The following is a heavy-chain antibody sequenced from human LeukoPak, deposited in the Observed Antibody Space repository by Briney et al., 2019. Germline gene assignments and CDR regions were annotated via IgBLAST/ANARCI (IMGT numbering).Heavy chain of an antibody. J-gene: IGHJ4*02. CDR3: ARDPWAARLEATLPDY. D-gene: IGHD1-26*01. CDR1: GYTFTGCY. Sequence: ASVKVSCKASGYTFTGCYMHWVRQAPGQGLEWMGWINPNSGGTNYAQKFQGRVTMTRDTSISTAYMELSRLRSDDTAVYYCARDPWAARLEATLPDYWGQGTLVTVSS. V-gene: IGHV1-2*02. CDR2: INPNSGGT.